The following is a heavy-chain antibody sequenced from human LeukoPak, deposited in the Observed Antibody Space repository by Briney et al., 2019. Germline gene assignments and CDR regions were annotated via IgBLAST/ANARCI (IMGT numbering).Heavy chain of an antibody. CDR1: GGSVGSSDSY. CDR3: ARRGLVVVPL. D-gene: IGHD2-21*01. Sequence: SETLSLTCTVSGGSVGSSDSYWVWVRQPPGKGLEWVGSSYYGGTTHYNPFLKSRVTVSVDTSKNQFSLSLTSVTAADTAVYYCARRGLVVVPLWGQGTLVTVSS. J-gene: IGHJ4*02. CDR2: SYYGGTT. V-gene: IGHV4-39*01.